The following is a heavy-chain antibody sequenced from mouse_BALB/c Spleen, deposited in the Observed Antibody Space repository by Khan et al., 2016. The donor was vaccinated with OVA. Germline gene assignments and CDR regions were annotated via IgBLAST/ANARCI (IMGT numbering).Heavy chain of an antibody. J-gene: IGHJ2*01. D-gene: IGHD1-1*01. CDR1: GYTFTSYW. V-gene: IGHV1S81*02. CDR2: TNPTNGRT. CDR3: ARIKKIVATYFDY. Sequence: QVQLQQPGAELVKAGASVKMSCTASGYTFTSYWMHWVKQRLGQGLEWFAETNPTNGRTYYNEKFKSKATLTVDKSSSTAYMLLSGPTFEDSAVYYGARIKKIVATYFDYGGQGTTLTVSS.